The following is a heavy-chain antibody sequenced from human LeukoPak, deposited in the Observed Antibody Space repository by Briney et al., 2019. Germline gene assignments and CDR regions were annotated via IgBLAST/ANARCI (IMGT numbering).Heavy chain of an antibody. CDR2: IHPKSGDT. V-gene: IGHV1-2*02. D-gene: IGHD5-18*01. CDR3: SRGSGISYGGIDY. Sequence: ASVKVSCKASGYTFSGYYLHWVRQAPGQGLEWMGWIHPKSGDTKYAPKFLGRVTLTRDTSATIVYMDLTWLTSDDTAVYYCSRGSGISYGGIDYWGQGTLVTVSS. J-gene: IGHJ4*02. CDR1: GYTFSGYY.